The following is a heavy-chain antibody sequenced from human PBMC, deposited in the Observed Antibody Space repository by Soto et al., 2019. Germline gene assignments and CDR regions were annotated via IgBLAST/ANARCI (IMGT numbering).Heavy chain of an antibody. CDR1: GGSVSSGSYY. J-gene: IGHJ5*02. Sequence: SETLSLTCTVSGGSVSSGSYYWSWIRQPPGKGLEWIGYIYYSGSTNYNPSLKSRVTISVDTSKNQLSLKLGSVTAADTAVYYCARQRGGIAAAQGQANWFDPWGQGTLVTVSS. CDR2: IYYSGST. V-gene: IGHV4-61*01. CDR3: ARQRGGIAAAQGQANWFDP. D-gene: IGHD6-13*01.